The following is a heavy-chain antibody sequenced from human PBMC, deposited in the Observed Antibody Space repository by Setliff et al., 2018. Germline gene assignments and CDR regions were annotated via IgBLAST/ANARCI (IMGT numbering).Heavy chain of an antibody. J-gene: IGHJ3*02. D-gene: IGHD1-26*01. CDR2: IYHSGST. V-gene: IGHV4-38-2*01. Sequence: LSLTCAVSGYSISSGYYWGWIRQPPGKGLEWIGSIYHSGSTYYNPSLKSRVTISVDTSKNQFSLKLSSVTAADTAVYYCARGPKSGGYNDAFDIWGQGTMVTVSS. CDR1: GYSISSGYY. CDR3: ARGPKSGGYNDAFDI.